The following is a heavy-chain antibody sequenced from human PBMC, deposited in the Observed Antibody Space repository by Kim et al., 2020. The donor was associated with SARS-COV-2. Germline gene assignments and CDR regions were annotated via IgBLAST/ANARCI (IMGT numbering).Heavy chain of an antibody. CDR3: AKSSAPVYYGSGSYHY. CDR2: ISGSGGST. CDR1: GFTFSSYA. D-gene: IGHD3-10*01. J-gene: IGHJ4*02. V-gene: IGHV3-23*01. Sequence: GGSLRLSCAASGFTFSSYAMSWVRQAPGKGLEWVSAISGSGGSTYYADSGKGRFTISRDNSKNTLYLQMNSLRAEDTAVYYCAKSSAPVYYGSGSYHYWGQGTLVTVSS.